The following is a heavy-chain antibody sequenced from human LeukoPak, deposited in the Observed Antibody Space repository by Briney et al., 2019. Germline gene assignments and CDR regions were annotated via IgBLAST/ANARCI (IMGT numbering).Heavy chain of an antibody. J-gene: IGHJ6*03. V-gene: IGHV1-2*02. D-gene: IGHD3-16*01. Sequence: GASVKVSCKASGYTFQGFYIHWIRQAPGQGLEWMGWINPNGGGTNFAQKFQGRVTVTRDASISTAYMELGSLRADDAATYYCAKDRYGDYEAPFHYYMDVWGQGTRVTVSS. CDR3: AKDRYGDYEAPFHYYMDV. CDR1: GYTFQGFY. CDR2: INPNGGGT.